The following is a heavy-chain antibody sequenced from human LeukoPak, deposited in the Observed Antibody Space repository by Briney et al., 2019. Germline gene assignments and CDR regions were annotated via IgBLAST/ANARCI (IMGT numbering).Heavy chain of an antibody. J-gene: IGHJ4*02. CDR1: GYSENFYG. V-gene: IGHV1-18*01. D-gene: IGHD1-26*01. CDR3: AVVVGSTTFVPYTFDY. Sequence: ASVKVSCKTSGYSENFYGITWVRQVAGQGLEWMGWISAQHGQTEYAPNSQDRVTMTTDTYTNTAYMELRSLRSDDTAVYYCAVVVGSTTFVPYTFDYWGQGTLVTVSS. CDR2: ISAQHGQT.